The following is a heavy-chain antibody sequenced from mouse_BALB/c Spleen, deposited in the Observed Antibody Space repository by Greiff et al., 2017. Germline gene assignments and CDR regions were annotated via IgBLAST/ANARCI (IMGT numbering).Heavy chain of an antibody. CDR1: GFTFSSYA. Sequence: EVKLVESGGGLVKPGGSLKLSCAASGFTFSSYAMSWVRQTPEKRLEWVASISSGGSTYYPDSVKGRFTISRDNARNILYLQMSSLRSEDTAMYYCARVYGNYVVDYYAMDYWGQGTSVTVSS. J-gene: IGHJ4*01. V-gene: IGHV5-6-5*01. D-gene: IGHD2-1*01. CDR2: ISSGGST. CDR3: ARVYGNYVVDYYAMDY.